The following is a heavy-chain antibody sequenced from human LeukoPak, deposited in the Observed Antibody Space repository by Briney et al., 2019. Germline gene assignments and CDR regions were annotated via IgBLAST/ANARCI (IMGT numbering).Heavy chain of an antibody. CDR1: GFTFSSYA. J-gene: IGHJ4*02. CDR3: AKDLNERFGELLVY. Sequence: GGSLRLSCAASGFTFSSYATSWVRQAPGKGLEWVSAFSGSGGSTYYADSVKGRFTISRDNSKNTLYLQMNSLRAEDTAVYYCAKDLNERFGELLVYWGQGTLVTVSS. V-gene: IGHV3-23*01. D-gene: IGHD3-10*01. CDR2: FSGSGGST.